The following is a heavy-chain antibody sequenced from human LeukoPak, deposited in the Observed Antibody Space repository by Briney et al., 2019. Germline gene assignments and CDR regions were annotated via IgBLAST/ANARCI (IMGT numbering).Heavy chain of an antibody. CDR1: GYTFTGYF. Sequence: ASVKVSCKASGYTFTGYFIHWVRQAPGQGLEWMGWINPNSGGTNYAQKFQGRVTMTRDTSISTAYMELSRLRSDDTAVYYCARGKLELGYYFDYWGQGTLVTVSS. CDR3: ARGKLELGYYFDY. CDR2: INPNSGGT. J-gene: IGHJ4*02. D-gene: IGHD1-7*01. V-gene: IGHV1-2*02.